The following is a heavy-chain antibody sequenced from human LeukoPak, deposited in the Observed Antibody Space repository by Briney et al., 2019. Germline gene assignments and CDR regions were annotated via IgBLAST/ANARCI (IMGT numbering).Heavy chain of an antibody. J-gene: IGHJ6*02. CDR3: ARQNSYGTYYGLDV. CDR1: GGSISGFY. Sequence: SETLSLTCTVSGGSISGFYWNWIRQSPGKGLEWIGHLYDSGTTTYNPSLKSRVTTSVDTSKNQFSLRLISVTAADTAVYFCARQNSYGTYYGLDVWGQGTTVTVSS. D-gene: IGHD1-1*01. CDR2: LYDSGTT. V-gene: IGHV4-59*08.